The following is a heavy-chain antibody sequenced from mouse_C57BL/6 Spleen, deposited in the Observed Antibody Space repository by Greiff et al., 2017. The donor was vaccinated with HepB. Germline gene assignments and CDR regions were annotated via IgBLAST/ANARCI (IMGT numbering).Heavy chain of an antibody. CDR2: IYPGSGST. V-gene: IGHV1-55*01. J-gene: IGHJ2*01. CDR3: ARSDYGSRDY. CDR1: GYTFTSYW. D-gene: IGHD1-1*01. Sequence: VQLQQPGAELVKPGASVKMSCKASGYTFTSYWITWVKQRPGQGLEWIGDIYPGSGSTNYNEKFKSKATLTVDPSSSTAHIQLSSLTSEDSAVYYCARSDYGSRDYWGQGTTLTVSS.